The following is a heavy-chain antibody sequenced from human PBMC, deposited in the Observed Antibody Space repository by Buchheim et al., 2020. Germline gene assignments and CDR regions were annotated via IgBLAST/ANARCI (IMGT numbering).Heavy chain of an antibody. CDR2: IWYDGSNK. Sequence: QVQLVESGGGVVQVGRSLRLSCAASGFTFRNYGMHWVRQAPGKGLEWVTLIWYDGSNKNYADSVKGRFTISRDNYKNTLYLQMNSLRAEDTAVYYCASGRCGGGICYFDYWGQGNL. CDR1: GFTFRNYG. V-gene: IGHV3-33*01. J-gene: IGHJ4*02. CDR3: ASGRCGGGICYFDY. D-gene: IGHD2-15*01.